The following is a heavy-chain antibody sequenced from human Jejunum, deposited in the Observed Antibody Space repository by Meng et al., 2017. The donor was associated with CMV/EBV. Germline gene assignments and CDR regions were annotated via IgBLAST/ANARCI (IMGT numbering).Heavy chain of an antibody. Sequence: FSFDDYAMYWVRQAPGKGLEWVSGINWNSGSIGYADSVKGRFTISRDNAKNSLHLQMSSLRPEDTALYYCVKDIRGGYFYYGMDVWGQGTMVTVSS. CDR3: VKDIRGGYFYYGMDV. D-gene: IGHD3-16*01. CDR2: INWNSGSI. CDR1: FSFDDYA. V-gene: IGHV3-9*01. J-gene: IGHJ6*02.